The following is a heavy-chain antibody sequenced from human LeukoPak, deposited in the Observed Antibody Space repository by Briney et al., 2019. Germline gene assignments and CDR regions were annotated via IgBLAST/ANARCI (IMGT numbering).Heavy chain of an antibody. V-gene: IGHV3-48*01. J-gene: IGHJ4*02. CDR2: ISSSSSNI. CDR1: GFPLSSYS. Sequence: GGSLRLSCTASGFPLSSYSINWVRQAPGKGLEWISYISSSSSNIYYLDSVQGRLTVSRDNERNSLFLQIDGPRAEDTAVYYCVRVKGTYFDYWGQGPLVTVSS. D-gene: IGHD1-1*01. CDR3: VRVKGTYFDY.